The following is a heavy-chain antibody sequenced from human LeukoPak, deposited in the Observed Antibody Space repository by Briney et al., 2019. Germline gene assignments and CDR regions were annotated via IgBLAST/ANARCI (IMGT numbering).Heavy chain of an antibody. CDR1: GFTFSSYE. V-gene: IGHV3-48*03. J-gene: IGHJ4*02. Sequence: GGSLRLSCAASGFTFSSYEMNWVRQAPGKGLEWVSYISSSGSTIYYADSVKGRFTISRDNAKNSLYLQMNSLGAEDTAVYYCARRAPSHDFDDWGQGTLVTVSS. CDR2: ISSSGSTI. CDR3: ARRAPSHDFDD.